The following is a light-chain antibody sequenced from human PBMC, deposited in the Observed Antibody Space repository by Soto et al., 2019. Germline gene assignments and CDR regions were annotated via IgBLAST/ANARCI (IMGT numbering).Light chain of an antibody. J-gene: IGKJ1*01. V-gene: IGKV3D-15*01. CDR1: QSVSNN. CDR2: GAS. CDR3: QQRTNWPWT. Sequence: EIVMTQSPATLSVCPLETDPPSSKASQSVSNNVAWSQQKPGQAPRLLILGASTRATGFPARFSGSGSGTDFTLTSSSLEPEDFAVDYCQQRTNWPWTFGQGTKVDIK.